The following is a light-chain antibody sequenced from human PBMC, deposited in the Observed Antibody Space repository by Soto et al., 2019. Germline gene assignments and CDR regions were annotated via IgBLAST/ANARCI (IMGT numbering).Light chain of an antibody. CDR1: QSVSSSY. V-gene: IGKV3-20*01. CDR2: GAS. J-gene: IGKJ5*01. CDR3: QQYGSRIT. Sequence: LTQSPGTLALSPGARATLSYKASQSVSSSYLAWSKQKPGQAPRLLIYGASSRATGIPDRFSGSGSGTDFTLTISRLEPEEFAVDDCQQYGSRITFGQGTRLEIK.